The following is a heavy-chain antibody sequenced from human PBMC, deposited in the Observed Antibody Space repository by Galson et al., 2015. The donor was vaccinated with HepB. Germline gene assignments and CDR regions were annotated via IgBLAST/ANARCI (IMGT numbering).Heavy chain of an antibody. V-gene: IGHV3-23*01. CDR2: MSGNTGDT. CDR3: AKRGPGYCSSTTCYKSFDY. CDR1: GFTFSSYG. D-gene: IGHD2-2*02. Sequence: SLRLSCAASGFTFSSYGMGWVRQAPGKGLEYVSAMSGNTGDTYYADSVKGRFTISRDNSKNTLYLQMNSLRAEDTAVYYCAKRGPGYCSSTTCYKSFDYWGQGTQVTVSS. J-gene: IGHJ4*02.